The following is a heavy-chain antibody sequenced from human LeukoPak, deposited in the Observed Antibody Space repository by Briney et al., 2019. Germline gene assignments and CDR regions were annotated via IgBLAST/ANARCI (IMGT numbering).Heavy chain of an antibody. CDR1: GGSISSNSFY. D-gene: IGHD6-13*01. V-gene: IGHV4-39*01. CDR3: ARTRWSSWYY. CDR2: ISYSGTT. J-gene: IGHJ4*02. Sequence: SETLSLTCTVSGGSISSNSFYWDWIRQPPGKGLEWIGTISYSGTTDYNPSLRSRVTISVDTSKNQFSLKLSSVTAADTAVYYCARTRWSSWYYWGQGTLVTVSS.